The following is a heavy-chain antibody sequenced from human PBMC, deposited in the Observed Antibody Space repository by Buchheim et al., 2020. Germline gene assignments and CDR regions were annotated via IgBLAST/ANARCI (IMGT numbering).Heavy chain of an antibody. D-gene: IGHD6-6*01. V-gene: IGHV3-48*03. CDR1: GFTFSSYE. Sequence: EVQLVESGGGLVQPGGSLRLSCAASGFTFSSYEMNWVRQAPGKGLEWVSYISSSGSTIYYADSVKGRFTISRDNAKNSLYLQMNSLRAEDTAVYYCASWSIAARPGADEALYYYGMDVWGQGTT. CDR3: ASWSIAARPGADEALYYYGMDV. CDR2: ISSSGSTI. J-gene: IGHJ6*02.